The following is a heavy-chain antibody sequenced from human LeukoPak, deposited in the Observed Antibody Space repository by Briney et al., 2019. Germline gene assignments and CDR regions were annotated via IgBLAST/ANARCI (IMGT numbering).Heavy chain of an antibody. CDR2: ISSSGSTI. CDR1: GFTLSDYY. J-gene: IGHJ4*02. V-gene: IGHV3-11*01. D-gene: IGHD3-3*01. Sequence: GGSLRLSCAASGFTLSDYYMSWIRQAPGKGLEWVSYISSSGSTIYYADSVKGRFTISRDNAKNSLYLQMNSLRAEDTAVYYCARDHYDFWSGYPWYWGQGTLVTVSS. CDR3: ARDHYDFWSGYPWY.